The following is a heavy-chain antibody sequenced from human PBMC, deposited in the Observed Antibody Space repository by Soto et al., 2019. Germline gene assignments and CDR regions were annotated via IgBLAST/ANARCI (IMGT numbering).Heavy chain of an antibody. V-gene: IGHV3-23*01. CDR1: VVTFTSYA. CDR3: AKGSFGFDY. J-gene: IGHJ4*02. CDR2: ISKSGDST. D-gene: IGHD3-10*01. Sequence: PWWSLRLSCSASVVTFTSYAMTWVRQVPGEGLQWVSSISKSGDSTYYADSVKGRFTTSRDNSKNTLYLQMNSLRAEDTAIYYCAKGSFGFDYWGQGTLVTVSS.